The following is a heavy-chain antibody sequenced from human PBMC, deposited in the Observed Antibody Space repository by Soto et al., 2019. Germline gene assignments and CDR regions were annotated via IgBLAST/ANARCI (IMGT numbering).Heavy chain of an antibody. V-gene: IGHV4-30-4*02. CDR3: ARTLPNRQLFDS. J-gene: IGHJ4*02. CDR1: GASINSADYY. CDR2: IYYSGSI. D-gene: IGHD1-1*01. Sequence: PSETLSLTCTVSGASINSADYYWSWIRQSPGKGLEWIAYIYYSGSIYYNPSLRSRVTMSVDMSKNQFSLRLASVTAADTAVYYCARTLPNRQLFDSWSQGTLVTVSS.